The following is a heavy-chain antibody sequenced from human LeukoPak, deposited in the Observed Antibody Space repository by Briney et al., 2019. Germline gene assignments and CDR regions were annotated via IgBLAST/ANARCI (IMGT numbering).Heavy chain of an antibody. CDR2: IYTSGST. J-gene: IGHJ4*02. CDR3: ARSPTRLQFYDSSPPVDY. V-gene: IGHV4-4*07. CDR1: GGSISSYY. D-gene: IGHD3-22*01. Sequence: SETLSLTCTVSGGSISSYYWSWIRQPAGKGLEWIERIYTSGSTNYNPSLKSRVTISVDTSKNQFSLKLSSVTAADTAVYYCARSPTRLQFYDSSPPVDYWGQGTLVTVSS.